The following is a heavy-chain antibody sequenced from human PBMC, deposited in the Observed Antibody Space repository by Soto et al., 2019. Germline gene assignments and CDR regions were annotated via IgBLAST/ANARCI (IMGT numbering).Heavy chain of an antibody. D-gene: IGHD3-3*01. J-gene: IGHJ3*02. CDR3: AKNSRFLEWSDAFDI. CDR2: ISGDGGST. CDR1: GFTFDDYA. Sequence: GGSLRLSCAASGFTFDDYAMHWVRQAPGKGLEWVSLISGDGGSTYYADSVKVRFTISRDNSKNSLYLQRNNLRTEDTALYYCAKNSRFLEWSDAFDIWGQGTMVTVSS. V-gene: IGHV3-43*02.